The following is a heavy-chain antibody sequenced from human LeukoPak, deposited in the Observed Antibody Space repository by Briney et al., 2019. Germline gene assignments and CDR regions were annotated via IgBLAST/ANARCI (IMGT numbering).Heavy chain of an antibody. CDR2: VYHNGET. Sequence: SETLSLTCTVSGYSITTNYYWAWIRQSPGTGLEWIGSVYHNGETYYNPSLKSRVIISVDTSKHEFSLRLTSVTADDTAVYYCVTPRSWELSDMAVWGKGTTVIVSS. V-gene: IGHV4-38-2*02. CDR3: VTPRSWELSDMAV. D-gene: IGHD1-26*01. J-gene: IGHJ6*03. CDR1: GYSITTNYY.